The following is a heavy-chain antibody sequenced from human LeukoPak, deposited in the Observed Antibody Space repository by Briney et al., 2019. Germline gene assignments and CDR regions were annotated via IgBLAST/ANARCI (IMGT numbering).Heavy chain of an antibody. V-gene: IGHV3-23*01. Sequence: GGSLRLSCAASGFIFRNYAMSWVRQAPGKGLECVSAITGSGDTTYYADSVKGRFTVSRDNSKNTLYVEMNTLRAEDTAVYYCAKWGDYDILTGYYVSDFWGQGTLVTVSS. CDR2: ITGSGDTT. D-gene: IGHD3-9*01. CDR1: GFIFRNYA. CDR3: AKWGDYDILTGYYVSDF. J-gene: IGHJ4*02.